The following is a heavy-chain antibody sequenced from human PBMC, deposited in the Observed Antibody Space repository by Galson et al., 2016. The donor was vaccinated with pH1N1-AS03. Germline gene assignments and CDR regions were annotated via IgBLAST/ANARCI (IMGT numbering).Heavy chain of an antibody. D-gene: IGHD3-10*01. CDR1: GFTFYSYA. CDR3: ARLPARGVYGTHFDS. Sequence: SLRLSCAASGFTFYSYAMTWVRQAPGKGLEWVSAISGGVGHTYYADSVKGRFTISRDNSKDTLYLQMSSLEVEDTALYYCARLPARGVYGTHFDSWGPGTLVSVSS. V-gene: IGHV3-23*01. J-gene: IGHJ4*02. CDR2: ISGGVGHT.